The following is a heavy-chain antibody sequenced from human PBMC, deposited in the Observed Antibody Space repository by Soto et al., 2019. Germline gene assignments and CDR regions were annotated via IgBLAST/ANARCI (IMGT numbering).Heavy chain of an antibody. D-gene: IGHD3-22*01. Sequence: QVQLVQSGAEVKKPGASVKVSCKASGYIFTSYYMHWVRQAPGQGLEWMGIINPSGGSTSYAQKFQGRVTMTRDTSTSTVYMELSSLRSEDTAVYYCARGWRGYYDSSGYYYPPFDYWGQGTLVTVSS. CDR2: INPSGGST. CDR3: ARGWRGYYDSSGYYYPPFDY. V-gene: IGHV1-46*01. CDR1: GYIFTSYY. J-gene: IGHJ4*02.